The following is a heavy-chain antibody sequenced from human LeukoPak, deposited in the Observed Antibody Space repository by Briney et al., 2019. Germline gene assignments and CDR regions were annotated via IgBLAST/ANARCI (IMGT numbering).Heavy chain of an antibody. D-gene: IGHD3-10*01. V-gene: IGHV4-39*07. Sequence: PSETLSLTCTVSGGSISSSSYYWGWIRQPPGKGLEWIGSIYYSGSTYYNPSLKSRVTISVDTSKNQFSLKLSSVTAADTAVYYCARTRLLWFGELFYPRDWYFDLWGRGTLVTVSS. J-gene: IGHJ2*01. CDR1: GGSISSSSYY. CDR2: IYYSGST. CDR3: ARTRLLWFGELFYPRDWYFDL.